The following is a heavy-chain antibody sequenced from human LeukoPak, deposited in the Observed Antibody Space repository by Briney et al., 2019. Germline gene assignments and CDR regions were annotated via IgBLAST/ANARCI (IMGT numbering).Heavy chain of an antibody. V-gene: IGHV3-23*01. CDR2: ISGSGGST. J-gene: IGHJ4*02. CDR1: GFTFSSYA. Sequence: GGPLRLSCAASGFTFSSYAMSWVRQAPGKGLEWVSAISGSGGSTYYADSVKGRFTISRDNSKNTLYLQMNSLRAEDTAVYYCAKAPTAYYYGSGSYSYFDYWGQGTLVTVSS. D-gene: IGHD3-10*01. CDR3: AKAPTAYYYGSGSYSYFDY.